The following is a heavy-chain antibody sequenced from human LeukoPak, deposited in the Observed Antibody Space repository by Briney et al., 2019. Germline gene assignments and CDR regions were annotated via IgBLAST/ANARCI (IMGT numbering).Heavy chain of an antibody. D-gene: IGHD6-13*01. CDR3: ARGSDSSSQYYFDY. V-gene: IGHV3-23*01. CDR2: ISGSGGST. CDR1: GFTFSSYA. J-gene: IGHJ4*02. Sequence: GGSLRLSCAASGFTFSSYAMSWVRQAPGKGLEWVSAISGSGGSTYYADSVKGRFTISRDNSKNTLYLQMNSLRAEDTAVYYCARGSDSSSQYYFDYWGQGTLVTVSS.